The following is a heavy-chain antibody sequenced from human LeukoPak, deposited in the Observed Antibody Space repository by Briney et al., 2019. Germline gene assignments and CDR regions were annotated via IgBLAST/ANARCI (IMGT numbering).Heavy chain of an antibody. D-gene: IGHD3-10*01. CDR1: GGSISSSSYY. J-gene: IGHJ4*02. CDR3: ARDRITMVRGVIHEPKFDY. Sequence: SETLSLTCTVSGGSISSSSYYWGWIRQPPGKGLEWIGSIYYSGSTYYNPSLKSRVTISVDTSKNQFSLKLSSVTAADTAVYYCARDRITMVRGVIHEPKFDYWGQGTLVTVSS. CDR2: IYYSGST. V-gene: IGHV4-39*07.